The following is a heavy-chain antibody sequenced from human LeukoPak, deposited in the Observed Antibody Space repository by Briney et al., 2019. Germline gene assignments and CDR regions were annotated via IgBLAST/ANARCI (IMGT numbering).Heavy chain of an antibody. V-gene: IGHV5-51*01. J-gene: IGHJ4*02. CDR1: GYSFTSYW. CDR2: IYPGDSDT. Sequence: GESLKISCKGSGYSFTSYWIGWVRQMPGKGLEWMGIIYPGDSDTRYSPSFQGQVTISADKSISTAYLQWSSLKASDTAMYYCARPRPRYCSSTSSSYFDYWGQGTLVTVSS. CDR3: ARPRPRYCSSTSSSYFDY. D-gene: IGHD2-2*01.